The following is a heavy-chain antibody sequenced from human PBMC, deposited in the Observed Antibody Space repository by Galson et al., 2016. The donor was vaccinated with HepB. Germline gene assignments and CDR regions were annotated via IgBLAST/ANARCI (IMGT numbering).Heavy chain of an antibody. CDR1: GFTFKSYA. D-gene: IGHD6-19*01. CDR3: ARDMSLGSGWYGDLDY. J-gene: IGHJ4*02. V-gene: IGHV3-30*04. CDR2: ISHDGSNT. Sequence: LRLSCAASGFTFKSYAMHWVRQAPGKGLEWVALISHDGSNTQYGDSVKGRFTISRDNSRKTFYLQMNGLMAEDTAVYYCARDMSLGSGWYGDLDYWGQGTLVTVSS.